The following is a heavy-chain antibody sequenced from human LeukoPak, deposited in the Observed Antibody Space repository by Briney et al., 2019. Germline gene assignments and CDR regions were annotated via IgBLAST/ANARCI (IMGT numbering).Heavy chain of an antibody. CDR1: GGSISSYY. V-gene: IGHV4-4*09. D-gene: IGHD5-18*01. CDR3: ARHARVDTAMVDY. Sequence: PSETLSLTCTVSGGSISSYYGSWIRQPPGKGLEWIGYIYTSGSTNYNPSLKSRVTISVDTSKNQFSLKLSSVTAADTAVYYCARHARVDTAMVDYWGQGTLVTVSS. CDR2: IYTSGST. J-gene: IGHJ4*02.